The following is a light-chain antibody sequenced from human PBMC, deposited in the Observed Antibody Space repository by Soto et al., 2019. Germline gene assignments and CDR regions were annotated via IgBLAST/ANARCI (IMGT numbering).Light chain of an antibody. CDR3: QQYTNWTRGT. J-gene: IGKJ1*01. CDR1: QSVSSN. V-gene: IGKV3-15*01. Sequence: IVMTQSPVTLSVSPGERATLSCRASQSVSSNLAWYQQKPGQAPRLLIYGASTRATGIPARFSGSGSGTEFTLTISSLQSEDFAVYDCQQYTNWTRGTFGQGTKVEIK. CDR2: GAS.